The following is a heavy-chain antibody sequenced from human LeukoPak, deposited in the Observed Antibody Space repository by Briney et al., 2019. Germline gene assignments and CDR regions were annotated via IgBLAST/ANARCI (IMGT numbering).Heavy chain of an antibody. V-gene: IGHV3-7*01. CDR1: GFTFRGYW. D-gene: IGHD2-2*01. CDR3: ATFSAAES. J-gene: IGHJ5*02. Sequence: GGSLRLSSETSGFTFRGYWMTWVRQPPGKGLEWVATIKEDGSEKYYVDSVKGRFTISRDDAENSLYLQMSCLRAEDTAVYYCATFSAAESWGQGTLVTVSS. CDR2: IKEDGSEK.